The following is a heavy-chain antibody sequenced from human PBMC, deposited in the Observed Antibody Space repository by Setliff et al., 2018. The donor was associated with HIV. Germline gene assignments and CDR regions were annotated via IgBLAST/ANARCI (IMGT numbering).Heavy chain of an antibody. CDR1: GYTLTTYG. D-gene: IGHD1-26*01. CDR2: LNTETGNS. V-gene: IGHV7-4-1*02. Sequence: ASVKVSCKASGYTLTTYGISWVRQAPGQGLQWMGWLNTETGNSMYAQGFTGRFVFSLDTSVSTAYLQINSLKTEDTAMYYCARVGSYWSTFDYWGQGALVTVSS. CDR3: ARVGSYWSTFDY. J-gene: IGHJ4*02.